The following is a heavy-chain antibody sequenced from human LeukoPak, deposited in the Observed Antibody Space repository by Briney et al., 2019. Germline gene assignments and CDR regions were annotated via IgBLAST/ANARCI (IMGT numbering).Heavy chain of an antibody. CDR2: ISGGST. CDR3: ARVGVFSSSWLLY. Sequence: GGSLRLSCAASGFTVSSNEMSWVRQAPGKGLEWVSSISGGSTYYADSRKGRFTISRDNSKNTLHLQMNSLRAEDTAVYYCARVGVFSSSWLLYWGQGTLVTVSS. CDR1: GFTVSSNE. D-gene: IGHD6-13*01. V-gene: IGHV3-38-3*01. J-gene: IGHJ4*02.